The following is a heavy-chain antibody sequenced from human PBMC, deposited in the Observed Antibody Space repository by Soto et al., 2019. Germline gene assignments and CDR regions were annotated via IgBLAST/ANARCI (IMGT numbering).Heavy chain of an antibody. CDR3: ARVWAEPYYYGMDV. D-gene: IGHD1-26*01. CDR2: INPNSGGT. CDR1: GYTFTGYY. J-gene: IGHJ6*02. Sequence: GASVKVSCKASGYTFTGYYMHWVRQAPGQGLEWMGWINPNSGGTNYAQKFQGRVTMTRDTSISTAYMELSRLRSDDTAVYYCARVWAEPYYYGMDVWGQGTTVTVSS. V-gene: IGHV1-2*02.